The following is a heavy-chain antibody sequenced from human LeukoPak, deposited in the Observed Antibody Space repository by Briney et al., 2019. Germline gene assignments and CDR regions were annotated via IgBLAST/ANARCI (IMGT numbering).Heavy chain of an antibody. V-gene: IGHV1-2*02. CDR3: ARELNYDSSGYYFDY. CDR1: GYTFTVYF. CDR2: FNPNSGGT. Sequence: GASVKVSCKASGYTFTVYFMHWVRQAPGQGLEWMGWFNPNSGGTNYAQKFQGRVTMTRDTSISTAYMELSRLRSDDTAVYYCARELNYDSSGYYFDYWGQGTLVTVSS. J-gene: IGHJ4*02. D-gene: IGHD3-22*01.